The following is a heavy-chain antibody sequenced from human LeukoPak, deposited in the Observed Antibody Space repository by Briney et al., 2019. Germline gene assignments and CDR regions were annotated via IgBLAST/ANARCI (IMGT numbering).Heavy chain of an antibody. V-gene: IGHV3-30*02. D-gene: IGHD3-3*01. CDR1: GFTFSNYG. J-gene: IGHJ4*02. CDR3: AKVGFSEMEWLLYSDH. CDR2: ILYDGINK. Sequence: GGSLRLSCAASGFTFSNYGMHWVRQAPGKGLEWVAVILYDGINKNYADSVKGRFTISRDNSKNTLYLQMNSLRAEDTAVYYCAKVGFSEMEWLLYSDHWGQGTLVTVSS.